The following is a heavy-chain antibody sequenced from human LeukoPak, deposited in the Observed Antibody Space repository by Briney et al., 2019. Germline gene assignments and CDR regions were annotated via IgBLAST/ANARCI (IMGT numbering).Heavy chain of an antibody. CDR1: GFTFDDYA. CDR2: ISWNSGSI. D-gene: IGHD4-23*01. Sequence: PGGSLRLSCAASGFTFDDYAMHWVRQAPGKGLEWVSGISWNSGSIGYADSVKGRFTISRDNAKNSLYLQMNSLRAEDTALYYCVSYAGDYWGQGTLVTVSS. CDR3: VSYAGDY. J-gene: IGHJ4*02. V-gene: IGHV3-9*01.